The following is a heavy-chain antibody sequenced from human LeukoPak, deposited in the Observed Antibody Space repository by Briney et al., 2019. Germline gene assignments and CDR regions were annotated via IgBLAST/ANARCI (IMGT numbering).Heavy chain of an antibody. CDR1: GGTFSSYA. J-gene: IGHJ4*02. CDR3: ASTAARRDGYKGYYFDY. CDR2: IIPIFGTA. Sequence: GASVKVSCKASGGTFSSYAISWVRQAPGQGLEWMGGIIPIFGTANYAQTFQGRVTITTDESTSTAYMELSSLRSEDTAVYYCASTAARRDGYKGYYFDYWGQGTLVTVSS. V-gene: IGHV1-69*05. D-gene: IGHD5-24*01.